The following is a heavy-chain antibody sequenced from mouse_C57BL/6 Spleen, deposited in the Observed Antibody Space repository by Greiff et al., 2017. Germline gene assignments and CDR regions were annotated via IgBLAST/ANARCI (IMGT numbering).Heavy chain of an antibody. CDR2: IYPGDGDT. V-gene: IGHV1-82*01. J-gene: IGHJ4*01. D-gene: IGHD2-4*01. Sequence: QVQLQQSGPELVKPGASVKISCKASGYAFSSSWMNWVKQRPGKGLEWIGRIYPGDGDTNYNGKFKGKATLTADKSSSTAYMQLSSLTSADSAVYFCARDYDGPYYAMDDWGQGTSGTVSS. CDR3: ARDYDGPYYAMDD. CDR1: GYAFSSSW.